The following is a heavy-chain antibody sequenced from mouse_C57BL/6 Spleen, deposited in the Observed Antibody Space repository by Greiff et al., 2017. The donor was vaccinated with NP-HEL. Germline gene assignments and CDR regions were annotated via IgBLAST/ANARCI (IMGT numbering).Heavy chain of an antibody. Sequence: QVQLQQPGAELVRPGSSVKLSCKASGYTFTSYWMHWVKQRPIQGLEWIGNIDPSDSETHYNQKFKDKATLTVDNSSSTAYMQLSSLTSEDSAVYYCARGIYYDYDGGYFEVWGTGTTVTVSS. CDR1: GYTFTSYW. CDR2: IDPSDSET. V-gene: IGHV1-52*01. D-gene: IGHD2-4*01. CDR3: ARGIYYDYDGGYFEV. J-gene: IGHJ1*03.